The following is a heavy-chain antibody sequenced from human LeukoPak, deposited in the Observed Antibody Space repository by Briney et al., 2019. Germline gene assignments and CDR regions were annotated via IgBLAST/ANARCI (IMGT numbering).Heavy chain of an antibody. V-gene: IGHV4-38-2*01. D-gene: IGHD2-15*01. CDR2: IYHSGST. CDR3: ASLCRGEGKYCSGGSCYFDY. Sequence: SETLSLTCAVSGYSISSGYYWGWIRQPPGKGLEWIGSIYHSGSTYYNPSLKSRVTISVDTSKNQFSLKLSSVTAADTAVYYCASLCRGEGKYCSGGSCYFDYWGQGTLVTVSS. CDR1: GYSISSGYY. J-gene: IGHJ4*02.